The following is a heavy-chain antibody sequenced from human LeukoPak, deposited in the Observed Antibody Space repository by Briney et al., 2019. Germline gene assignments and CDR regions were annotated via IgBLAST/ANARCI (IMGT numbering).Heavy chain of an antibody. J-gene: IGHJ4*02. CDR2: IYSGGST. D-gene: IGHD4-17*01. CDR1: GFTVGSNY. CDR3: ARDSDGIDY. V-gene: IGHV3-66*01. Sequence: GGSPRLSCAASGFTVGSNYMSWVRQAPGKGLEWVSVIYSGGSTYYADSVKGRFTISRDNSKNTLYLQMNSLRAEDTAVYYCARDSDGIDYWGQGTLVTVSS.